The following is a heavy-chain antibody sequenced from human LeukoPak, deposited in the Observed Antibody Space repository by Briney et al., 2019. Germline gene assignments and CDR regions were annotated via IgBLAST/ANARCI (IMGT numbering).Heavy chain of an antibody. Sequence: SETLSLTCTVSGGSISSSSYYWGWIRQPPGKGLEWIGSIYYSGSAYYNPSLKSRVTISVDTSKNQSSLKLSSVTAADTAVYYCARRSPIAARIFDYWGQGTLVTVSS. V-gene: IGHV4-39*01. CDR2: IYYSGSA. D-gene: IGHD6-6*01. CDR1: GGSISSSSYY. J-gene: IGHJ4*02. CDR3: ARRSPIAARIFDY.